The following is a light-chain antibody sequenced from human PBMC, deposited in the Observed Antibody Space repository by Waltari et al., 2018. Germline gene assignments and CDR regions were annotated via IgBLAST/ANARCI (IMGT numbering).Light chain of an antibody. Sequence: EIVMKQSPATLSVSPGERATLSCRASQRVSSNLAWYQQKPGQAPRLLIYRASTRATDIPARFSGSGSGTEFTFTISSLQSEDFAVYYCQQYNNWPLTFGGGTKVEIK. V-gene: IGKV3-15*01. J-gene: IGKJ4*01. CDR2: RAS. CDR1: QRVSSN. CDR3: QQYNNWPLT.